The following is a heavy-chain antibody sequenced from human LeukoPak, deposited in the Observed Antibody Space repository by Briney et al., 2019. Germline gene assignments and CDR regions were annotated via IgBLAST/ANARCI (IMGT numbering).Heavy chain of an antibody. D-gene: IGHD3-22*01. CDR2: INQDGSVT. J-gene: IGHJ4*02. CDR1: GFTFSSYY. V-gene: IGHV3-7*01. Sequence: GGSLRLSCAASGFTFSSYYMNWIRQTPGKGPEWVASINQDGSVTHYVDSVRGRFTISRDNDRNSLYLQMNSLRAEDTAVYYCARDDEYVTSGSHYDRLDCWGQGTLVIASS. CDR3: ARDDEYVTSGSHYDRLDC.